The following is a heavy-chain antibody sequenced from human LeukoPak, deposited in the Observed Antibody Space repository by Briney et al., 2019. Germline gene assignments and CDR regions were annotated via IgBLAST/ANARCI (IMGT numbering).Heavy chain of an antibody. Sequence: SETLSLTCTVSGGSISRSSYYWGWIRQPPGMGLEWIGCIYYSGNTYYNPSLKSRVTVSVDTSKNQFSLKLSSVTAADTAVYYCASEVGTLSYWGQGTLVTVSS. CDR1: GGSISRSSYY. D-gene: IGHD4-23*01. CDR3: ASEVGTLSY. CDR2: IYYSGNT. J-gene: IGHJ4*02. V-gene: IGHV4-39*01.